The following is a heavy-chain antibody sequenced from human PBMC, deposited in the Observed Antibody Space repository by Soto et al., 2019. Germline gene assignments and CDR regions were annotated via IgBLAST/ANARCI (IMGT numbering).Heavy chain of an antibody. J-gene: IGHJ6*02. CDR1: GGSFSGYY. CDR3: AIRFTVVTHSNLTPGMDV. Sequence: SLSLTCAVYGGSFSGYYWSWIRQPPGKGLEWIGEINHSGSTNYNPSLKSRVTISVDTSXXPXSXXXSXVXXADTAVYYCAIRFTVVTHSNLTPGMDVWGQGTTVTVSS. CDR2: INHSGST. D-gene: IGHD2-21*02. V-gene: IGHV4-34*01.